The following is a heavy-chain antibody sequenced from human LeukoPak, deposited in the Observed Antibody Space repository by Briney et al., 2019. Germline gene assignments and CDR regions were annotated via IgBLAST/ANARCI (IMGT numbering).Heavy chain of an antibody. J-gene: IGHJ4*02. V-gene: IGHV4-39*01. D-gene: IGHD3-3*01. CDR1: GGSISSSSYY. Sequence: PSETLSLTCAVSGGSISSSSYYWGWIRQPPGKGLEWVGSIYYSESTNYNPSLKSRVTISVDTSKSQFSLTLSSVTAADTAVYYCARRHHDFWSGYYGQFDYWGQGTLVTVSS. CDR3: ARRHHDFWSGYYGQFDY. CDR2: IYYSEST.